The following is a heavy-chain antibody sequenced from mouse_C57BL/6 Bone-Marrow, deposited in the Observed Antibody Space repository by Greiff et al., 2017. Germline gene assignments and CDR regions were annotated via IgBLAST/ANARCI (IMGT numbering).Heavy chain of an antibody. D-gene: IGHD2-2*01. V-gene: IGHV5-9-1*02. J-gene: IGHJ2*01. CDR2: ISSGGDYI. CDR3: TRDHGYDDFDY. CDR1: GFTFSSYA. Sequence: EVQRVESGEGLVKPGGSLKLSCAASGFTFSSYAMSWVRQTPEKRLEWVAYISSGGDYIYYADTVKGRFTISRDNARNTLYLQMSSLKSEDTAMYYCTRDHGYDDFDYWGQGTTLTVSS.